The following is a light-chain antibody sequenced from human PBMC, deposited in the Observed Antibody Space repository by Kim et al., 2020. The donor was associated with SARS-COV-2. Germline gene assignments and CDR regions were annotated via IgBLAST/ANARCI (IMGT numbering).Light chain of an antibody. CDR2: YDS. V-gene: IGLV3-21*04. CDR1: NIGSKS. CDR3: QVWDSGVV. J-gene: IGLJ2*01. Sequence: SYELTQPPSASVAPGKTARITCGGNNIGSKSVHWYQQKPGQAPVLVTYYDSDRPSGIPERISGSNTGNTATLTISRVEAGDEADYYCQVWDSGVVFGGGT.